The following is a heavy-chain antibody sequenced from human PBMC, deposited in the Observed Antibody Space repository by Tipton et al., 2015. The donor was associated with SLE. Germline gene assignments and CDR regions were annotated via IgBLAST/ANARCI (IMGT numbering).Heavy chain of an antibody. CDR1: GYSLTSPY. D-gene: IGHD3-16*02. V-gene: IGHV4-59*11. J-gene: IGHJ2*01. CDR2: IYSSGST. Sequence: TLSLTCTVSGYSLTSPYWSLIRQPPGKGLDYIGYIYSSGSTNYNPSLKGRVTISIDTSKNQFSLNLTSVIAADTAVYYCGRVSLRTSGHFDLWGRGTLVTVSA. CDR3: GRVSLRTSGHFDL.